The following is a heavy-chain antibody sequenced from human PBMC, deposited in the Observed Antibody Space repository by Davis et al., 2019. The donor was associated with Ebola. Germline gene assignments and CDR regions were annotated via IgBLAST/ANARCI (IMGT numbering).Heavy chain of an antibody. V-gene: IGHV3-30-3*01. CDR2: ISYDGSNK. J-gene: IGHJ4*02. CDR3: ARDLNYYDSSGYYYSFDY. D-gene: IGHD3-22*01. Sequence: GESLKISCAASGFTFSSYAMHWVRQAPGKGLEWVAVISYDGSNKYYADSVKGRFTISRDNAKNSLYLQMNSLRAEDTAVYYCARDLNYYDSSGYYYSFDYWGQGTLVTVSS. CDR1: GFTFSSYA.